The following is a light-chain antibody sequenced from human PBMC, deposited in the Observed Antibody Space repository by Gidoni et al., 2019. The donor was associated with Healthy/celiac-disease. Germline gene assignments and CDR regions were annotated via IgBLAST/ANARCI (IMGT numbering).Light chain of an antibody. CDR2: WAS. V-gene: IGKV4-1*01. Sequence: DIVMTQSPDSLAVSLGERATINCKSSQSVLYSSNNKNYLAWYQHKPGQPPKLLIYWASTRESGVPDRFSGSGSGTDFTLTISSLQAEDVAVYYCQKYYRTSWTFGQGTKVEIK. CDR3: QKYYRTSWT. J-gene: IGKJ1*01. CDR1: QSVLYSSNNKNY.